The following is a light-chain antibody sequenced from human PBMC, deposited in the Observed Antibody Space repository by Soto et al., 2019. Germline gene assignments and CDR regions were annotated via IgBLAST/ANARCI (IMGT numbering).Light chain of an antibody. CDR2: AAS. Sequence: DIQRTQSPSSLSASVGGRVTIACRASQGISNSLAWYQQRPGKVPKLLIYAASTLQSGVPSRFSGSGSGTDFTLTISSLQPEDVATYYCQTYHSAPLTVGEGTKVEIK. J-gene: IGKJ4*01. CDR1: QGISNS. V-gene: IGKV1-27*01. CDR3: QTYHSAPLT.